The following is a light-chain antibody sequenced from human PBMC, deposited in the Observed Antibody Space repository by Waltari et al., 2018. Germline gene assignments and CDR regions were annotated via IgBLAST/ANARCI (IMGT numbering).Light chain of an antibody. CDR3: QKYNSALSIT. CDR2: AAS. J-gene: IGKJ5*01. Sequence: DIQMTQSPSSLSASVGDSVTITCRASQGISNYLAWYQQKPGKVPKLLIYAASTLQSGVPSRFSGSGSGTDFTLTISSLQPEDVATYYCQKYNSALSITFGQGTRLEIK. V-gene: IGKV1-27*01. CDR1: QGISNY.